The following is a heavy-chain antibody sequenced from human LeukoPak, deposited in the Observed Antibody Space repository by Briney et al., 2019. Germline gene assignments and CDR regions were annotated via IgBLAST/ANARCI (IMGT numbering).Heavy chain of an antibody. J-gene: IGHJ4*02. Sequence: KAGGSLRLSCAASGFTFSSYWMSWVRQAPGKGLEWVANIKQDESEKYYVDSVKGRFTISRDNAKDSLYLQMNSLRAEDTAVYYCARDKIEGPTKLDYWGQGILVTVSS. CDR3: ARDKIEGPTKLDY. CDR2: IKQDESEK. CDR1: GFTFSSYW. D-gene: IGHD1-1*01. V-gene: IGHV3-7*01.